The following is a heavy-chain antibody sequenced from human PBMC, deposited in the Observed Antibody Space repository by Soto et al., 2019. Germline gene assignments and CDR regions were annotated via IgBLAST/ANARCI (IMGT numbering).Heavy chain of an antibody. CDR3: ARDGNYYDSSGFWP. CDR1: GFSFRSYS. V-gene: IGHV3-48*02. CDR2: ISSSSMTI. Sequence: GGSLRLSCAASGFSFRSYSMNCVRQAPGKGLEWISYISSSSMTIYYADSVKDRFIISRDNAKNSLYLQMNSLRDEDTAVYYCARDGNYYDSSGFWPWGQGTMVTVSS. J-gene: IGHJ3*01. D-gene: IGHD3-22*01.